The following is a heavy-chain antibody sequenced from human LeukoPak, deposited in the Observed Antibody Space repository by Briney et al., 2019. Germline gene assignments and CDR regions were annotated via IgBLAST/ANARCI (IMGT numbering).Heavy chain of an antibody. J-gene: IGHJ4*02. CDR1: GFTFTSFP. D-gene: IGHD3-3*01. CDR2: TSAVGGST. V-gene: IGHV3-23*01. CDR3: AKEDNYDFWSGYYSTIDY. Sequence: PGGSLSLSCIASGFTFTSFPMSWVRQAPGKGLQWVSGTSAVGGSTYYADSVKGRFTISRDNSKNTLYLQMNSLRAEDTAVYYCAKEDNYDFWSGYYSTIDYWGQGTLVTVSS.